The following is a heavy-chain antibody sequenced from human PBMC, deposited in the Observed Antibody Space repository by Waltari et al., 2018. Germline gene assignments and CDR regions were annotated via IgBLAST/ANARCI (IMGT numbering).Heavy chain of an antibody. CDR3: AQASNWYYFDY. D-gene: IGHD2-2*01. Sequence: QVQLVQSGAEVKKPGASVKVSCKASGYTFTGYYIHWVRQAPGQRLEWMGWSNPNSGGTNYAQNFQGRVTLTSDASISTAYMEVSRLTSDDTARYYCAQASNWYYFDYWGQGTLVTVFS. J-gene: IGHJ4*02. CDR2: SNPNSGGT. CDR1: GYTFTGYY. V-gene: IGHV1-2*02.